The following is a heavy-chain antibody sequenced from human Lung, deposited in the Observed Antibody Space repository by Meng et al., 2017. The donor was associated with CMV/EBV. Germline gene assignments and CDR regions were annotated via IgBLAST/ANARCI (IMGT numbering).Heavy chain of an antibody. D-gene: IGHD2-8*01. J-gene: IGHJ4*02. CDR1: GFTFSDYY. V-gene: IGHV3-11*05. Sequence: QVQLVGXXXXXXKPXGXXXLSXSXSGFTFSDYYMSWIRQAPGKGLEWVSYISPTTGYTEYADSVKGRFTISRDNAKNSLFLQMNSLRSEDTAVYYCARDFSLYRTSGVQWGQGTLVTVSS. CDR3: ARDFSLYRTSGVQ. CDR2: ISPTTGYT.